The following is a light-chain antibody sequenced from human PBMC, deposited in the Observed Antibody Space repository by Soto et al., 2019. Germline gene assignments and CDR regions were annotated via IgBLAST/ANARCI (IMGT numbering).Light chain of an antibody. CDR2: GAS. J-gene: IGKJ1*01. CDR1: QSVSSSS. CDR3: QQRSNWWT. Sequence: EIVLTQSPGTLSLSPGERATLSCRASQSVSSSSLAWYQQKPGQAPRLLIYGASNRATGIPDRFSGSGSGTDFSLTISRLEPEDFAVYYCQQRSNWWTFGQGTKVEIK. V-gene: IGKV3D-20*02.